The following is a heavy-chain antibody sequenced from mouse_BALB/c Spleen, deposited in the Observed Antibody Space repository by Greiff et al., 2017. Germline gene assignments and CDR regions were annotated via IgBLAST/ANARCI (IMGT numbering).Heavy chain of an antibody. V-gene: IGHV5-12-2*01. J-gene: IGHJ3*01. CDR2: ISNGGGST. CDR3: ARHGEGNPFAY. Sequence: EVQVVESGGGLVQPGGSLKLSCAASGFTFSSYTMSWVRQTPEKRLEWVAYISNGGGSTYYPDTVKGRFTISRDNAKNTLYLQMSSLKSEDTAMYYCARHGEGNPFAYWGQGTLVTVSA. CDR1: GFTFSSYT. D-gene: IGHD2-1*01.